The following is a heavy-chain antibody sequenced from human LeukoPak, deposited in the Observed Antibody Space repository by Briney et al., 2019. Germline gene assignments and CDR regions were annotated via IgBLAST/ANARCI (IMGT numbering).Heavy chain of an antibody. J-gene: IGHJ4*02. CDR2: ISSDSSTI. Sequence: GGSLRLSCAASGFTFSDYYMSWLRQAPGKGLEWVSYISSDSSTIYYADSVKGRFAISRDNAKKSLYLQMNSLRTEDTAVYYCANTEYQRLGTDYWGQGTLVTVSS. V-gene: IGHV3-11*04. CDR1: GFTFSDYY. CDR3: ANTEYQRLGTDY. D-gene: IGHD2-2*01.